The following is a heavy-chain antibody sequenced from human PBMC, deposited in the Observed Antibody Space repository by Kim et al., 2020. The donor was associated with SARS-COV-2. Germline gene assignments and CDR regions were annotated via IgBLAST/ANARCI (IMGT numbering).Heavy chain of an antibody. CDR3: AKSLLSHYSSGWYHVGRS. J-gene: IGHJ5*02. V-gene: IGHV3-23*01. Sequence: GGSLRLSCAASGFTFSSYAMSWVRQAPGKGLEWVSAISGSGGSTYYADSVKGRFTISRDNSKNTLYLQMNSLRAEDTAVYYCAKSLLSHYSSGWYHVGRSWGQGTLVTVSS. D-gene: IGHD6-19*01. CDR1: GFTFSSYA. CDR2: ISGSGGST.